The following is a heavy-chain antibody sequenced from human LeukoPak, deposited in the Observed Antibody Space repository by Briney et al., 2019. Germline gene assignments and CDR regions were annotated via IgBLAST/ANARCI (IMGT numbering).Heavy chain of an antibody. CDR1: GFSLSTSGVG. Sequence: SGPTLVNPTQTLTLTCTFSGFSLSTSGVGVGWIRQPPGKALEWFALIYWNDDKRYSPSLKSRLIITKDTSKNQVVLTMTNMDPVDTATYYCAHSPLGGGRDYFDYWGQGTLVTVSS. V-gene: IGHV2-5*01. CDR3: AHSPLGGGRDYFDY. CDR2: IYWNDDK. J-gene: IGHJ4*02. D-gene: IGHD4-23*01.